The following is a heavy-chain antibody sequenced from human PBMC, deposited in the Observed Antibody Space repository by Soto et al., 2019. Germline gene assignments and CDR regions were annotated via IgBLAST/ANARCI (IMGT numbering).Heavy chain of an antibody. J-gene: IGHJ5*02. CDR3: ARVYRYNWNGGKNWFDP. CDR2: IIPIFGTA. CDR1: GGTFGSYA. D-gene: IGHD1-20*01. V-gene: IGHV1-69*06. Sequence: SVKVSCKASGGTFGSYAISWVRQAPGQGLEWMGGIIPIFGTANYAQKFQGRVTITADKSTSTAYMELSSLRSEDTAVYYCARVYRYNWNGGKNWFDPWGQGTLVTVSS.